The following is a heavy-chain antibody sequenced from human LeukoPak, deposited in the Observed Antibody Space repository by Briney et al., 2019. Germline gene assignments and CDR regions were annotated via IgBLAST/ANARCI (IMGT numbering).Heavy chain of an antibody. V-gene: IGHV1-18*01. Sequence: GASVKVSCKASGYTFTSYGISWVRRAPGQGLEWMGWISAYNGNTNYAQKLRGRVTMTTDTSTSTAYMELRSLRSDDTAVYYCARVVVDTTGAYYFDYWGQGTLVTVSS. J-gene: IGHJ4*02. D-gene: IGHD3-22*01. CDR3: ARVVVDTTGAYYFDY. CDR2: ISAYNGNT. CDR1: GYTFTSYG.